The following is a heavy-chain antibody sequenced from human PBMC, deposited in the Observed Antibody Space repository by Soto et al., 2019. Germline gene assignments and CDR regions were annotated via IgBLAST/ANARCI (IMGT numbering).Heavy chain of an antibody. Sequence: EVQLVESGGGLVQPGGSLRLSCAASGFTFSNYEMNWVRQAPGKGLEWLSYISSTGSTIYSLDSVKGRFTISRDNAKSSLYLRMNSLRAEDTAIYYCARGYCSGDTCYSGGYWGPGTLVTVSS. D-gene: IGHD2-15*01. CDR2: ISSTGSTI. V-gene: IGHV3-48*03. J-gene: IGHJ4*02. CDR1: GFTFSNYE. CDR3: ARGYCSGDTCYSGGY.